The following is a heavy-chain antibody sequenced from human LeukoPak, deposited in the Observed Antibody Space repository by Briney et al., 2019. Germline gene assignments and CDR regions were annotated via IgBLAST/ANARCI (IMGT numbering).Heavy chain of an antibody. CDR3: ASSAATPPGNIAVVPAAMNNWFDP. D-gene: IGHD2-2*01. J-gene: IGHJ5*02. V-gene: IGHV1-69*13. CDR1: GGTFSSYA. CDR2: IIPIFGTA. Sequence: SVKVSCKASGGTFSSYAISWVRQAPGQGLEWMGGIIPIFGTANYAQKFQGRVTITADESTSTAYMELSSLRSEDTAVYYCASSAATPPGNIAVVPAAMNNWFDPWGQGTLVTVSS.